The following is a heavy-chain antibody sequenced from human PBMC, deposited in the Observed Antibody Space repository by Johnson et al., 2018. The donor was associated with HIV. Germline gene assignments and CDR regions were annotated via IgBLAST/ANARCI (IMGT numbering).Heavy chain of an antibody. CDR1: GFTFSSYA. J-gene: IGHJ3*02. Sequence: QVQLVESGGGVVQPGRSLRLSCAASGFTFSSYAMHWVRQAPGKGLEWVAVISYDGSNKYYADSVKGRFTISRDNSKNPLYLQMNSLRAEDTAVYYCARDATYDYDSSGYHDAFDIWGQGTMVTVSS. CDR2: ISYDGSNK. D-gene: IGHD3-22*01. V-gene: IGHV3-30-3*01. CDR3: ARDATYDYDSSGYHDAFDI.